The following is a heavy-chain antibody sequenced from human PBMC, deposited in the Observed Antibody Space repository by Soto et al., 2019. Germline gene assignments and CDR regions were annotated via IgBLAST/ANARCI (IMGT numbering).Heavy chain of an antibody. Sequence: SGTLSPTCTFSGGSISSGGYYWSSIRQHPGKGLEWIGYIYYSGSTYYNPSLKSRVTISVDTSKNQFSLKLSSVTAADTAVYYCAREMAPYMDVWGKGTTVTVSS. V-gene: IGHV4-31*03. CDR2: IYYSGST. CDR3: AREMAPYMDV. J-gene: IGHJ6*03. CDR1: GGSISSGGYY.